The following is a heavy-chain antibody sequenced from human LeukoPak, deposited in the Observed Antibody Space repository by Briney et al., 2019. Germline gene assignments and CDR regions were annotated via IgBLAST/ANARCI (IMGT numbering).Heavy chain of an antibody. D-gene: IGHD4-17*01. J-gene: IGHJ4*02. V-gene: IGHV3-23*01. CDR1: GFTFSSYA. CDR2: ISGSGGST. CDR3: ARAGRADGDYHYFDY. Sequence: PGGSLRLSCAASGFTFSSYAMSWVRQAPGKGLEWVSDISGSGGSTYYADSVKGRFTISRDNSKNTLYLQMNSLRDVDTAIYFCARAGRADGDYHYFDYWGQGTLVTVSS.